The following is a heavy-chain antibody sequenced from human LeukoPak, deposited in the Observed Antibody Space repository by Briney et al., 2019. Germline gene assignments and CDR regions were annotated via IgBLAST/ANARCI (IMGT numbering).Heavy chain of an antibody. CDR3: ARETSSSGSYYFDY. CDR1: GGSISSYY. CDR2: IYTSGST. J-gene: IGHJ4*02. Sequence: PSETLSLTCTVSGGSISSYYWSWIRQPAGKGLEWIGRIYTSGSTNYNPSLKSRVPMSVDTSRDQFSLKLSSVTAADTAVYYCARETSSSGSYYFDYWGQGNLVTVSS. V-gene: IGHV4-4*07. D-gene: IGHD6-6*01.